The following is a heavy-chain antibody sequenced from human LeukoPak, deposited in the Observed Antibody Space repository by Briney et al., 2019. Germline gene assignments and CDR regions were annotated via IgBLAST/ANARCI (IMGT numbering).Heavy chain of an antibody. Sequence: SVKVSCKASGGTFSSYAISWVRQAPGQGLEWMGRIIPIFGTANYAQKFQGRVTITTDESTSTAYMELSSLRSEDTAVYYCARDSDYYYYMDVWGKGTTVTVSS. CDR3: ARDSDYYYYMDV. J-gene: IGHJ6*03. CDR1: GGTFSSYA. V-gene: IGHV1-69*05. CDR2: IIPIFGTA.